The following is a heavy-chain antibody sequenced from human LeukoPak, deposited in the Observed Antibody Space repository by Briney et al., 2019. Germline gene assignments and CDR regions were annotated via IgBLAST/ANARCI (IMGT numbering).Heavy chain of an antibody. Sequence: GESLKISCKGSGYSFTSYWIGWVRQMPGKGLEWMGIIYPGDSDTRYSPSFQGQVTISADKSISTAYLQWSSLKASDTAMYYCARVGLPRVLVRERDYWGQGTLVTVSS. J-gene: IGHJ4*02. V-gene: IGHV5-51*01. CDR3: ARVGLPRVLVRERDY. CDR1: GYSFTSYW. D-gene: IGHD3-10*01. CDR2: IYPGDSDT.